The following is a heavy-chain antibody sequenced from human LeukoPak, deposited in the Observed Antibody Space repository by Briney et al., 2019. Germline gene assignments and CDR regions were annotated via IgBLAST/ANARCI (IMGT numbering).Heavy chain of an antibody. CDR1: GFTFSTFA. V-gene: IGHV3-23*01. CDR2: IFPSGGEI. Sequence: GGSLRLSCAASGFTFSTFAMIWVRQPPGKGLEWVSNIFPSGGEIHYADSVRGRFTISRDNSKSTLSLQMNSLRAEDTAIYYCATYRQVLLPFESWGQGTLVTVSS. D-gene: IGHD2-8*02. CDR3: ATYRQVLLPFES. J-gene: IGHJ4*02.